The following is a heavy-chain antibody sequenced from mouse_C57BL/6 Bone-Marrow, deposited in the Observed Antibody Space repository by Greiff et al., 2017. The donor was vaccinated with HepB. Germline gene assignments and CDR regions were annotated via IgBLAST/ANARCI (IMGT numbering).Heavy chain of an antibody. Sequence: EVQLQQSGPGLVKPSQSLSLTCSVTGYSITSGYYWNWIRQFPGKKLEWMGYINYDGSNNYNPSLKNRISITRATSNNQFFLKLNSVTTEDTATYYRARGITTVGPGYWGQGTTLTVSS. J-gene: IGHJ2*01. V-gene: IGHV3-6*01. CDR2: INYDGSN. CDR1: GYSITSGYY. CDR3: ARGITTVGPGY. D-gene: IGHD1-1*01.